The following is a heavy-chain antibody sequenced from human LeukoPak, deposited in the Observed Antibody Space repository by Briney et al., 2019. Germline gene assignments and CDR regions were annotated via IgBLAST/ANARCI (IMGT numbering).Heavy chain of an antibody. Sequence: PGGSLRLSCAASGFTFSSYSMNWVRQAPGKGLEWVSSISSSSSYIYYADSVKGRFTISRGNAKNSLYLQMNSLRAEDMALYYCAKANFWSGYPAASAFDIWGQGTMVTVSS. CDR1: GFTFSSYS. V-gene: IGHV3-21*04. J-gene: IGHJ3*02. CDR3: AKANFWSGYPAASAFDI. D-gene: IGHD3-3*01. CDR2: ISSSSSYI.